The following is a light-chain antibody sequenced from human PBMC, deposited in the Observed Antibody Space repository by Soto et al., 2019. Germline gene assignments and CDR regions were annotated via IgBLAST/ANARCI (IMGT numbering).Light chain of an antibody. CDR3: QHYNSYSEA. V-gene: IGKV1-5*03. Sequence: DIQITQSPSILSASVGDRVTITCRASQSIGSWVAWYQQKPGKAPKLLIYKASTLTSGVPSRFRGSGSGTEFTLTISSLQPDDFETYYCQHYNSYSEAFGQGTKVDIK. J-gene: IGKJ1*01. CDR1: QSIGSW. CDR2: KAS.